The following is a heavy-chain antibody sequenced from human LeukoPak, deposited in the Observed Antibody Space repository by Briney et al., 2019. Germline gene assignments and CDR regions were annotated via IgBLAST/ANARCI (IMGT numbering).Heavy chain of an antibody. CDR2: MNPNSGNT. CDR1: GYTFTSYD. D-gene: IGHD1-26*01. Sequence: ASVKVSCKASGYTFTSYDINWVRQATGQGLEWMGRMNPNSGNTGYAQKFQGRVTMTRDTSISTAYLELSSLRSEDMALYYCASGSGSYYFDYWGQGTLVTVSS. V-gene: IGHV1-8*01. J-gene: IGHJ4*02. CDR3: ASGSGSYYFDY.